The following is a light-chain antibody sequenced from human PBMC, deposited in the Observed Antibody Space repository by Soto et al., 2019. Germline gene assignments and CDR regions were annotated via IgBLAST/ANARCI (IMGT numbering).Light chain of an antibody. CDR3: SAFTSSDTDV. V-gene: IGLV2-14*03. CDR1: SSDVGFSNF. J-gene: IGLJ1*01. CDR2: DVS. Sequence: QSVLTQPASVSGSPGQSITISCTGTSSDVGFSNFVYWYQQHPGNAPKLIISDVSNRPSGVSNRFSGSKFGNTASLTISGLQVEDEADYYCSAFTSSDTDVFGTGTKLTVL.